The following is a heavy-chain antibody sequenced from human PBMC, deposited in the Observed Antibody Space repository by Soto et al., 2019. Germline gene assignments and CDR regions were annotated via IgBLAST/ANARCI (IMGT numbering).Heavy chain of an antibody. CDR3: ATASGSTYGGPYYYYGLDV. CDR2: IYYSGST. V-gene: IGHV4-59*08. CDR1: GGSISSYY. Sequence: QVQLQESGPGLVKSSETLSLTCTVSGGSISSYYWSWIRQPPGKGLEWIGYIYYSGSTKYNPSLKGRVTISVDTSKNQFSLKVSSVTAADTAVYYCATASGSTYGGPYYYYGLDVWGQGTTVTVSS. J-gene: IGHJ6*02. D-gene: IGHD2-15*01.